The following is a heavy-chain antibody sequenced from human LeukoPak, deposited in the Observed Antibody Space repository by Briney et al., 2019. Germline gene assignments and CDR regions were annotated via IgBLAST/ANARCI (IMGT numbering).Heavy chain of an antibody. Sequence: GASVKVSCKASGYTFTSYYMHWVRQAPGQGLEWMGIINPSGGSTSYAQKFQGRVAMTRDASTSTVYMELSSLRSEDTAVYYCAREMGLWFGINWGQGTLVTVSS. J-gene: IGHJ4*02. V-gene: IGHV1-46*01. D-gene: IGHD3-10*01. CDR2: INPSGGST. CDR1: GYTFTSYY. CDR3: AREMGLWFGIN.